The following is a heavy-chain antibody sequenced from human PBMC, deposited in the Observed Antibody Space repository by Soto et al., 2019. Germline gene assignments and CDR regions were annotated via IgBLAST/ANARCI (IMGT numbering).Heavy chain of an antibody. D-gene: IGHD2-2*03. CDR2: LSGSGVST. J-gene: IGHJ4*02. V-gene: IGHV3-23*01. CDR3: AKEGGYCSSTSCYGRVYY. Sequence: GGSLRLSCVASGFPFSNYAMTWVRQAPGKGLEWVSALSGSGVSTYYADSVKGRFTISRDNSKNTLYLQMNSLRAEDTAVYYCAKEGGYCSSTSCYGRVYYWGQGTLVTVSS. CDR1: GFPFSNYA.